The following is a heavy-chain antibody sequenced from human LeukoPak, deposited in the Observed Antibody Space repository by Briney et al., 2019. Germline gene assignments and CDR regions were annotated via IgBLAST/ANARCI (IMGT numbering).Heavy chain of an antibody. Sequence: PGGSLRLSCAASGFTFSNYWMNWVRLAPGKGLEWVAIIKADGSEEHYVDSVRGRFTVSRDNAKNSLYLQMSSLRVEDTAVYYCARSNYGPENWGQGTLVTVSS. D-gene: IGHD1-7*01. CDR3: ARSNYGPEN. V-gene: IGHV3-7*01. J-gene: IGHJ4*02. CDR2: IKADGSEE. CDR1: GFTFSNYW.